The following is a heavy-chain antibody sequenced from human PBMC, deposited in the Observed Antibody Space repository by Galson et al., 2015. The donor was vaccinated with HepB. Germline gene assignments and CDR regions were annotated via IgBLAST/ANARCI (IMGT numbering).Heavy chain of an antibody. CDR1: GFTFSSYS. D-gene: IGHD3-22*01. J-gene: IGHJ4*02. V-gene: IGHV3-21*01. Sequence: SLRLSCAASGFTFSSYSMNWVRQAPGKGLEWVSSISSSSSYIYYADSVKGRFTISRDNAKNSLYLQMNSLRAEDTAVYYCASLLRWGYYDSSYYFDYWGQGTLVTVSS. CDR3: ASLLRWGYYDSSYYFDY. CDR2: ISSSSSYI.